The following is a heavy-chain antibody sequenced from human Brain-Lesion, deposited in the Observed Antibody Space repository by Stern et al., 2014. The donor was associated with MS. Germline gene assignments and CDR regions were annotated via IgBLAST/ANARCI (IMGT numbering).Heavy chain of an antibody. CDR2: FYYIGST. J-gene: IGHJ4*02. V-gene: IGHV4-30-4*01. CDR1: GDSISSCDNY. CDR3: ARGESSRYYYDFDD. D-gene: IGHD3-22*01. Sequence: QLQLQESGPGLVTPSPTLSLTCNVSGDSISSCDNYWSWPRPSPGMGLEWIGDFYYIGSTFYNPSLQSLAFLSVDTSQTQFFLRLSSVTAADTAVYYCARGESSRYYYDFDDWGQGTLVTVSS.